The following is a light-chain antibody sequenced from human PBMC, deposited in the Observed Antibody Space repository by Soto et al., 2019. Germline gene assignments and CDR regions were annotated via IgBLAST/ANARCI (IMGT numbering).Light chain of an antibody. Sequence: EIVMTQSPATLSVSPGERATLSCRASQSVSNNLAWYQQKPGHAPRLLIYGESTRAPGIPARFSSSGSGTEFTLIIISLQSEDFSAYYCRQYNNWPPYTFGQGTKLEIK. CDR2: GES. CDR1: QSVSNN. CDR3: RQYNNWPPYT. J-gene: IGKJ2*01. V-gene: IGKV3-15*01.